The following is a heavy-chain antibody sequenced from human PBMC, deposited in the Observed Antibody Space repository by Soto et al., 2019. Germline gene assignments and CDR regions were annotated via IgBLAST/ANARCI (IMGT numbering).Heavy chain of an antibody. V-gene: IGHV4-31*03. Sequence: QVQLQESGPGLVKPSQTLSLICTVSGGSINSGGYYWSWIRQLPGKGLEWIGYIYYTGSTYYNPSLKSRITISVDTSANQFSLKLSSVTAADTAIYCCARVFKPMSFYYGMDVWGQGTAVAVSS. CDR2: IYYTGST. CDR1: GGSINSGGYY. CDR3: ARVFKPMSFYYGMDV. D-gene: IGHD3-22*01. J-gene: IGHJ6*02.